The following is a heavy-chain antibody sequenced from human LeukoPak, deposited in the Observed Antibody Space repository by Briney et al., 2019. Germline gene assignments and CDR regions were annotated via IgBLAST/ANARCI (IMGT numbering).Heavy chain of an antibody. V-gene: IGHV1-24*01. J-gene: IGHJ4*02. Sequence: ASVKVSCKVSGYTLTELSMHWVRQAPGKGLEWMGGFDPEDGETIYAQKFQGRVTMTEDTSTDTAYMELSSLRSEDTAVYYCARGGSSGWYWQVSYYFDYWGQGTLVTVSS. CDR3: ARGGSSGWYWQVSYYFDY. D-gene: IGHD6-19*01. CDR1: GYTLTELS. CDR2: FDPEDGET.